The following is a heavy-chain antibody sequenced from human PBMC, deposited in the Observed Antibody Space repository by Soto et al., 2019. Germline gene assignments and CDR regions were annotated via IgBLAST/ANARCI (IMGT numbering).Heavy chain of an antibody. CDR2: IYYSGTT. V-gene: IGHV4-39*01. CDR3: ARHDTDFAN. Sequence: SETLSLTCTVSGGSIRSSIYYWGWIRQPPGKGLEWIGSIYYSGTTYYNPSLQSRVTISVDTSKNQFSLRLGSVTAADTAVFYCARHDTDFANWGQGTLVTVSS. J-gene: IGHJ4*02. D-gene: IGHD5-18*01. CDR1: GGSIRSSIYY.